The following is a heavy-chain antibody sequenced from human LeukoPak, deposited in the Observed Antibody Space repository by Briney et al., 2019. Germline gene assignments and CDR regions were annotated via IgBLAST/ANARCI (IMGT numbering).Heavy chain of an antibody. V-gene: IGHV3-7*01. Sequence: PGGSLRLSCAASGFTFSSYWMSWVRQAPGKGLEWVANIKQDGCEKYYVDSVKGRFTISRDNAKNSLYLQMNSLRAEDTAVYYCAREMWVATVVTCRWFDPWGQGTLVTVSS. CDR3: AREMWVATVVTCRWFDP. J-gene: IGHJ5*02. CDR2: IKQDGCEK. CDR1: GFTFSSYW. D-gene: IGHD4-23*01.